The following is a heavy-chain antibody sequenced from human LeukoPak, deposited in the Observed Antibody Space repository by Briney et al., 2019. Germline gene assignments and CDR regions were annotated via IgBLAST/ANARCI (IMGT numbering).Heavy chain of an antibody. J-gene: IGHJ4*02. CDR1: GCTFSSHG. CDR2: ISIGGDTT. D-gene: IGHD4-17*01. Sequence: GGSLRLSCAASGCTFSSHGMCWVRQAPGRGLEWVSSISIGGDTTYSDSVKGRFTISRDNSKNTLYLQLDCLRAEDTAIYYCAKEIRPNDCWGQETLVTVSS. V-gene: IGHV3-23*01. CDR3: AKEIRPNDC.